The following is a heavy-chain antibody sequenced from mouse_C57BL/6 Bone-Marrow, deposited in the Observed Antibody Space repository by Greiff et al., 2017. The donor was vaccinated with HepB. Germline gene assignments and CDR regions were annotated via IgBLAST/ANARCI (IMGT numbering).Heavy chain of an antibody. CDR2: IYPGSGST. Sequence: VQLQQPGAELVKPGASVKMSCKASGYTFTSYWITWVKQRPGQGLEWIGDIYPGSGSTNYNEKFKSKATLTVDTSSITAYMQLSSLTSEDSAVYYCAREGDYYYGSSYGYAMDYWGQGTSVTVSS. J-gene: IGHJ4*01. V-gene: IGHV1-55*01. D-gene: IGHD1-1*01. CDR1: GYTFTSYW. CDR3: AREGDYYYGSSYGYAMDY.